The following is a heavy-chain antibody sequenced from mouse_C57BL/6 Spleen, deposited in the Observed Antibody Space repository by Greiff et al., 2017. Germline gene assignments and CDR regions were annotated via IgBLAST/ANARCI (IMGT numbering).Heavy chain of an antibody. J-gene: IGHJ1*03. D-gene: IGHD1-1*01. Sequence: QVQLQQSGPELVKPGASVKISCKASGYAFSNSWMNWVKQRPGKGLEWIGRIYPGDGDTNYNGKFKGKATLTADKSSSTAYMQLSSLTSEDSAVYFCARSRYYGSSYGSFDVWGTVTTVTVSS. V-gene: IGHV1-82*01. CDR2: IYPGDGDT. CDR3: ARSRYYGSSYGSFDV. CDR1: GYAFSNSW.